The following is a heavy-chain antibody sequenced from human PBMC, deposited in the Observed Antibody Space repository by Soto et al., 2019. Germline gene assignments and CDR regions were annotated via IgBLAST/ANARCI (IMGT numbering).Heavy chain of an antibody. CDR1: GGTFSSYA. V-gene: IGHV1-69*12. J-gene: IGHJ6*02. CDR2: IIPIFGTA. D-gene: IGHD6-6*01. Sequence: QVQLVQSGAEVKKPGSSVKVSCKASGGTFSSYAISWVRQAPGQGLEWMGGIIPIFGTANYAQKLQGRVTITADESTSTAYMELSSLRSEDTAVYYCARSYSSSSPRYYYYGMDVWGQGTTVTVSS. CDR3: ARSYSSSSPRYYYYGMDV.